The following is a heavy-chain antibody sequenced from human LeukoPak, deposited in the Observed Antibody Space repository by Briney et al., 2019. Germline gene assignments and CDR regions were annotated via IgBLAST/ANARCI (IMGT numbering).Heavy chain of an antibody. Sequence: SETLSLTCTVSGDSITSSSYYWNWIRQPPGKGLDWIGYIYYSGSTNYNPSLKSRVTISVDTSKKQFSLKLTSVTAADTAVYYCARASCSGGTCPRGWYFDYWGQGTLVTVSS. V-gene: IGHV4-61*01. CDR3: ARASCSGGTCPRGWYFDY. J-gene: IGHJ4*02. CDR1: GDSITSSSYY. D-gene: IGHD2-15*01. CDR2: IYYSGST.